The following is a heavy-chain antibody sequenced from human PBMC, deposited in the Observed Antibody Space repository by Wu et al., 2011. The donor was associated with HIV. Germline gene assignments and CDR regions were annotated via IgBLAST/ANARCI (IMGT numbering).Heavy chain of an antibody. CDR3: ARVHGYSSSWAIYYYYYMDV. CDR1: GYIFSTFD. CDR2: MNPNSGDT. V-gene: IGHV1-8*02. Sequence: QVQLVQSGAEVKKPGASVKVACKASGYIFSTFDINWVRQATGQGLEWMGWMNPNSGDTGYAQKFEGRVTMTRNTSASTAYMELSSLRFDDTAVYYCARVHGYSSSWAIYYYYYMDVWGKGTTVTVSS. D-gene: IGHD6-13*01. J-gene: IGHJ6*03.